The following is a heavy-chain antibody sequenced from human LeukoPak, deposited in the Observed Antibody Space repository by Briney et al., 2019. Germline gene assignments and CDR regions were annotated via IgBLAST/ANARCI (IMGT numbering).Heavy chain of an antibody. CDR2: IRQDGSQK. CDR1: GLSSSNSW. V-gene: IGHV3-7*01. CDR3: ACGAQLLIRGAFDF. Sequence: GGSLRLSCAASGLSSSNSWMTWVRQSPGKGLEWVANIRQDGSQKYYVDSVKGRFTISRDNAKNSLYLQMNSLRADDTAVYYCACGAQLLIRGAFDFWGQGTMVTVSS. D-gene: IGHD2/OR15-2a*01. J-gene: IGHJ3*01.